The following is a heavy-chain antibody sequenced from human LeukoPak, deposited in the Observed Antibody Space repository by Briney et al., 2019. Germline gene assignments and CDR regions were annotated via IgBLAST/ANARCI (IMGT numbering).Heavy chain of an antibody. CDR2: FDPEDGET. CDR1: GYTLTELS. V-gene: IGHV1-24*01. CDR3: ATHGYDFWSGYYVPPGFDY. D-gene: IGHD3-3*01. J-gene: IGHJ4*02. Sequence: ASVKVSCKVSGYTLTELSMHWVRQAPGKGLEWMGGFDPEDGETIYAQKFQGRVTMTEDTSTDTAYMELSSLRPEDTAVYYCATHGYDFWSGYYVPPGFDYWGQGTLVTVSS.